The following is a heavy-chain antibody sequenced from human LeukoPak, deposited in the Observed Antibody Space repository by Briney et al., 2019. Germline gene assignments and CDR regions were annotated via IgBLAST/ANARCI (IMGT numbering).Heavy chain of an antibody. D-gene: IGHD2-21*02. J-gene: IGHJ3*02. Sequence: GGSLRLSCAASGFTFISYWMSWVRQAPGKGLEWVSAISGSGGSTYYADSVKGRFTISRDNSKNTLYLQMNSLRAEDTAVYYCAKLGPIAYCGGDCHIDAFDIWGQGTMVTVSS. V-gene: IGHV3-23*01. CDR1: GFTFISYW. CDR3: AKLGPIAYCGGDCHIDAFDI. CDR2: ISGSGGST.